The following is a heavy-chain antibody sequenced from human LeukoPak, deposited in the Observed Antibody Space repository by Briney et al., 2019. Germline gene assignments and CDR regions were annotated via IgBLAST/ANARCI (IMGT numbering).Heavy chain of an antibody. V-gene: IGHV1-46*01. J-gene: IGHJ4*02. D-gene: IGHD3-22*01. CDR2: INPGTGST. Sequence: ASVKVSCKASGYTFTNYYMYWVRQAPGQGLVWMGIINPGTGSTSYAQKFQGRVTMTRDTSTSTVYMELSRLRSEDTAVYYCARAYYYDSSGFYPGGDFWGQGTLVTVSS. CDR3: ARAYYYDSSGFYPGGDF. CDR1: GYTFTNYY.